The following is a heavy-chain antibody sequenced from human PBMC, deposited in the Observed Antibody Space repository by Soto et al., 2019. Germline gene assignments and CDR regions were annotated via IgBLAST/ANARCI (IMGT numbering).Heavy chain of an antibody. V-gene: IGHV3-15*07. CDR3: TTDPYITTITARFDS. CDR1: GFTFSNAW. CDR2: VKRKNDGGTP. J-gene: IGHJ4*01. Sequence: GGSMRRSCAASGFTFSNAWINWVRQTPGRGLEWVVRVKRKNDGGTPYYAPPLKGRFNISRDDSKNMMYLEMTSLQTEDTAMYYCTTDPYITTITARFDSWGNGTLVTAS. D-gene: IGHD3-22*01.